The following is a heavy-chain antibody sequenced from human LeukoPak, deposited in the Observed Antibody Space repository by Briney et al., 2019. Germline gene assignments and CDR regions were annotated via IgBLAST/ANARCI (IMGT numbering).Heavy chain of an antibody. CDR3: ARRGRSSTDPFEY. CDR2: IYYSGTT. J-gene: IGHJ4*02. Sequence: SETLSLTCTVSGGSISSSSYYWGWIRQPPGKGLEWIGYIYYSGTTKYSTSLKSRVTLSLDTPKNQIFLRLTSVTAADTAVYYCARRGRSSTDPFEYWGQGTLVTVSS. CDR1: GGSISSSSYY. V-gene: IGHV4-61*05. D-gene: IGHD2-2*01.